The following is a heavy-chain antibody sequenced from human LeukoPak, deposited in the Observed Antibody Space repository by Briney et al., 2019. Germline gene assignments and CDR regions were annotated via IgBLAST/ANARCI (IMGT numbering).Heavy chain of an antibody. Sequence: GGSLRLSCAASGFTFSTYSMNWVRQAPGKGLEWVSSISFTNAIFYADSVKGRFTISRDNAKNSLYLQMYSLRVEDTAVYYCAGEQTRGGDLDYWGQGALVTVSS. CDR3: AGEQTRGGDLDY. CDR2: ISFTNAI. V-gene: IGHV3-21*01. D-gene: IGHD2-21*02. J-gene: IGHJ4*02. CDR1: GFTFSTYS.